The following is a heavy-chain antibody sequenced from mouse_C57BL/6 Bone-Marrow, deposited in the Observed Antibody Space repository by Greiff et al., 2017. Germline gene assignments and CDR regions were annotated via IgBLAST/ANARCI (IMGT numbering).Heavy chain of an antibody. CDR1: GYTFTSYW. Sequence: VQLQQPGAELVRPGTSVKLSCKASGYTFTSYWMHWVKQRPGQGLEWIGVIDPSDSYTNYNQKFKGKATLTVDTSSSTAYMQLSSLTSEDSAVYYCARGRGYDPNWYFDVWGTGTTVTVSS. D-gene: IGHD2-2*01. V-gene: IGHV1-59*01. CDR3: ARGRGYDPNWYFDV. J-gene: IGHJ1*03. CDR2: IDPSDSYT.